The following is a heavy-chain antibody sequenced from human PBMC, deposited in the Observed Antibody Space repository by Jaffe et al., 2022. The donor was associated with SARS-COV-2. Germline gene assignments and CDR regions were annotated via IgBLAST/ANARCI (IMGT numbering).Heavy chain of an antibody. V-gene: IGHV3-23*01. CDR3: ARESRVGATPYLDAFDI. J-gene: IGHJ3*02. Sequence: EVQLLESGGGLVQPGGSLRLSCAASGFTFSSYAMSWVRQAPGKGLEWVSAISGSGGSTYYADSVKGRFTISRDNSKNTLYLQMNSLRAEDTAVYYCARESRVGATPYLDAFDIWGQGTMVTVSS. CDR1: GFTFSSYA. CDR2: ISGSGGST. D-gene: IGHD1-26*01.